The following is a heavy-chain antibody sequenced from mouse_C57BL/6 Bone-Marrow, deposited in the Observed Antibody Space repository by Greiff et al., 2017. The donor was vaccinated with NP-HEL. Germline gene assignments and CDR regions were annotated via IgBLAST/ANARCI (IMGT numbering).Heavy chain of an antibody. J-gene: IGHJ3*01. CDR3: AREGYYYGSSYWFAY. Sequence: VQLQQSGAELVKPGASVKISCKASGYAFSSYWMNWVKQRPGKGLEWIGQIYPGDGDTNYNGKFKGKATLTADKSSSTAYMQLSSLTSEDSAVYFCAREGYYYGSSYWFAYWGQGTLVTVSA. V-gene: IGHV1-80*01. CDR2: IYPGDGDT. CDR1: GYAFSSYW. D-gene: IGHD1-1*01.